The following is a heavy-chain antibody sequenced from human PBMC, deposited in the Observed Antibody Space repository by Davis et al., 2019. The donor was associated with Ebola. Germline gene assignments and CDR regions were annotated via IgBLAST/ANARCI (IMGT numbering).Heavy chain of an antibody. V-gene: IGHV3-23*01. Sequence: ESLEISCIASGFTFNNYAMNWVRQAPGKGLEWVSSIGGDSFGTAYADSVKGRFTISRDSSKNTLYLQMNNLRADDTAVYYCTKDVRGFNRPVDCWGQGTLVTVSS. CDR1: GFTFNNYA. CDR2: IGGDSFGT. J-gene: IGHJ4*02. D-gene: IGHD6-25*01. CDR3: TKDVRGFNRPVDC.